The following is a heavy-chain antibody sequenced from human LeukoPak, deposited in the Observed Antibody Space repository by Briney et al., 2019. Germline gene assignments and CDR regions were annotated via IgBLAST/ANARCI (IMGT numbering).Heavy chain of an antibody. CDR3: ARDDYSHYYGMDV. Sequence: GGSLRLSCAASGFTVSSNYMSCVRQAPGKGLEWVSVIYSGGSTYYADSVKGRFTISRDNSKTTLYLQMNSLRAEDTAVYYCARDDYSHYYGMDVWGQGTTVTVSS. J-gene: IGHJ6*02. V-gene: IGHV3-53*01. D-gene: IGHD4-11*01. CDR1: GFTVSSNY. CDR2: IYSGGST.